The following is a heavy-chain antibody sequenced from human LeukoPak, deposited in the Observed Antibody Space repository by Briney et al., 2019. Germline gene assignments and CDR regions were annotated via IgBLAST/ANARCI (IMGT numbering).Heavy chain of an antibody. CDR2: IYSGGST. CDR3: ARDVVPAAYYYYYMDV. CDR1: GFTVSSNY. Sequence: PGGSLRLSCAASGFTVSSNYMSWVRQAPGKGLEWVSVIYSGGSTYYADSVKGRFTISRDNSKNTLYLQMNSLRAEDTAVYYCARDVVPAAYYYYYMDVWGKGTTVTVSS. D-gene: IGHD2-2*01. J-gene: IGHJ6*03. V-gene: IGHV3-53*05.